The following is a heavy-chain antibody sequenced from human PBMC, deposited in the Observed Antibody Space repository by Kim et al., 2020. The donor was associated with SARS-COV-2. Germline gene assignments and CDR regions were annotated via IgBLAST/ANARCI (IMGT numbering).Heavy chain of an antibody. Sequence: YAQKFRGRVTMTRDTSVSTAYMELSRMRSDDTAVYYCARVGGYYYYYMDVWGKGTTVTVSS. J-gene: IGHJ6*03. CDR3: ARVGGYYYYYMDV. V-gene: IGHV1-2*02. D-gene: IGHD3-16*01.